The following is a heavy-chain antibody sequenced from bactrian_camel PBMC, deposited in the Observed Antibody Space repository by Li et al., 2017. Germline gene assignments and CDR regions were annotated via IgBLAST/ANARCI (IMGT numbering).Heavy chain of an antibody. J-gene: IGHJ4*01. Sequence: VQLVESGGGLVQAGGSLRLSCTMSGLTFDDYAVGWFRQAPGKEREGVSHINIAGSTTYYADSVKGRFTISRDNAVNTLHLQSNSLKTEDTAMYFCARGGSGYTSAYNYWGQGTQVTVS. CDR1: GLTFDDYA. V-gene: IGHV3S63*01. D-gene: IGHD2*01. CDR3: ARGGSGYTSAYNY. CDR2: INIAGSTT.